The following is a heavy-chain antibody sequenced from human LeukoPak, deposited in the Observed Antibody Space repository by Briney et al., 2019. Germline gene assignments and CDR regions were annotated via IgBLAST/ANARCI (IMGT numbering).Heavy chain of an antibody. CDR3: ARDTYGGYSY. Sequence: GGSLRLSCAASGFTFSSYWMSWVRQAPGKGLEWVANIKQDGSEKYYVDSVKCRFTISRDNAKNSLYLQMNSLRAEATAVDYGARDTYGGYSYWGQGSLVTVS. CDR2: IKQDGSEK. CDR1: GFTFSSYW. J-gene: IGHJ4*02. V-gene: IGHV3-7*03. D-gene: IGHD2-8*01.